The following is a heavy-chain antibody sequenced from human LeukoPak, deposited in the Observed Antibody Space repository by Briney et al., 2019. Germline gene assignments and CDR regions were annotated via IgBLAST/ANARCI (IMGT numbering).Heavy chain of an antibody. V-gene: IGHV3-48*03. D-gene: IGHD1-26*01. Sequence: PGGSLRLSCAASGFTFSTYVMNWVRQAPGKGLEWVSYISSSGSTIYYADSVKGRFTISRDNAKSSLYLQMNSLRAEDTAIYFCARAVGATDSLDYWGQGTLVTVSS. CDR1: GFTFSTYV. CDR2: ISSSGSTI. J-gene: IGHJ4*02. CDR3: ARAVGATDSLDY.